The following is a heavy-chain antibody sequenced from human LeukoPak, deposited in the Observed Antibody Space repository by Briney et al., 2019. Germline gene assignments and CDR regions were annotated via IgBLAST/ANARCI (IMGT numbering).Heavy chain of an antibody. CDR3: ARQYEF. CDR1: GASIISGNYF. D-gene: IGHD3-10*01. V-gene: IGHV4-39*01. Sequence: SEALSLTCTVSGASIISGNYFWGWVRQPPGKRLEWIGSWHHSGITDYNPSLKSRVTIVADTSKNQFSLKLASVAAADSAVYFCARQYEFWGQGTLVTVSS. CDR2: WHHSGIT. J-gene: IGHJ4*02.